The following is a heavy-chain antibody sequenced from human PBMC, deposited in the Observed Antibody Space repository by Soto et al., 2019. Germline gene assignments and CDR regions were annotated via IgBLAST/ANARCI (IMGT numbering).Heavy chain of an antibody. CDR1: GFTFSSYA. V-gene: IGHV3-23*01. Sequence: PGESLRLSCAASGFTFSSYAMSWVRQAPGKGLEWVSAISGSGGSTYYADSVKGRFTISRDNSKNTLYLQMNSLRAEDTAVYYCAKDGSSGYYYFDYWGQGTLVTVSS. CDR2: ISGSGGST. CDR3: AKDGSSGYYYFDY. J-gene: IGHJ4*02. D-gene: IGHD3-22*01.